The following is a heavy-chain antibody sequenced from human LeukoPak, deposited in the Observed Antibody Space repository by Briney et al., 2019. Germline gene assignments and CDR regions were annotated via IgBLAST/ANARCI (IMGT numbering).Heavy chain of an antibody. J-gene: IGHJ4*02. CDR3: AIAAAGYTHYFDY. Sequence: SETLSLTCTVSGGSISSGDYYWSWIRQPPEKGLEWIGYIYYSGSTYYNPSLKSRVTISVDTSKNQFSLKLSSVTAADTAVYYCAIAAAGYTHYFDYWGQGTLVTVSS. CDR2: IYYSGST. CDR1: GGSISSGDYY. V-gene: IGHV4-30-4*08. D-gene: IGHD6-13*01.